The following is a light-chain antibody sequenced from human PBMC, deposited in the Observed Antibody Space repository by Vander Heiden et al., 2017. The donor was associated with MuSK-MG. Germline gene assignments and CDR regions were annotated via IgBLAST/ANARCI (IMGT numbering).Light chain of an antibody. Sequence: DIQMTQSPSSLSASVGDRVTITCRASQSISSYLNWYQQKPGKAPKLLIYAASSLQSGVPSRFSGSGNGTDFTLTISSRQPEDFASYYCQQNDSNPPFTFGHGTKVDIK. CDR3: QQNDSNPPFT. V-gene: IGKV1-39*01. J-gene: IGKJ3*01. CDR2: AAS. CDR1: QSISSY.